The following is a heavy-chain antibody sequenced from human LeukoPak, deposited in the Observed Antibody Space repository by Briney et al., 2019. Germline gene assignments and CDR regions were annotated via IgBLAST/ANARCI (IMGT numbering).Heavy chain of an antibody. V-gene: IGHV3-30-3*01. CDR3: AREPTSMGSDY. CDR2: ISYDSSYK. D-gene: IGHD5-18*01. J-gene: IGHJ4*02. Sequence: GGSLRLSCAASGFTFSSYAMHWVRQAPGKGLEWVAVISYDSSYKYYADSVKGRFTISRDNARNSLYLQMNGLRAEDAAVYYCAREPTSMGSDYWGQGTLVTVSS. CDR1: GFTFSSYA.